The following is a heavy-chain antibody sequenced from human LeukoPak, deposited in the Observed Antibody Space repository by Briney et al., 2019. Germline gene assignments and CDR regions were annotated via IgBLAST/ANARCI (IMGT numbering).Heavy chain of an antibody. CDR3: ATRLTTVTITGYFQH. CDR2: FDPEDDET. V-gene: IGHV1-24*01. CDR1: GYTLTELS. D-gene: IGHD4-11*01. Sequence: ASVKVSCKVSGYTLTELSMHWVRQAPGKGLEWIGGFDPEDDETIYAQKFQGRVTMTEDTSTDAAYMELSSLRSEDTAVYYCATRLTTVTITGYFQHWGQGTLVTVSS. J-gene: IGHJ1*01.